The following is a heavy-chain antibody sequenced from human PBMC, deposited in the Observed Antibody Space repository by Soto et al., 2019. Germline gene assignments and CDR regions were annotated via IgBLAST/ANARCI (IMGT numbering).Heavy chain of an antibody. CDR2: TYYRSKWYN. Sequence: KQSPTLSLTCAISGDSVSSNSAAWNWIRQSPSRGLEWLGRTYYRSKWYNDYAVSVKSRITINPDTSKNQFSLQLNSVTPEDTAVYYCARDLSPPLIAAAPDAFDIWGQGTMVTVSS. J-gene: IGHJ3*02. CDR3: ARDLSPPLIAAAPDAFDI. CDR1: GDSVSSNSAA. V-gene: IGHV6-1*01. D-gene: IGHD6-13*01.